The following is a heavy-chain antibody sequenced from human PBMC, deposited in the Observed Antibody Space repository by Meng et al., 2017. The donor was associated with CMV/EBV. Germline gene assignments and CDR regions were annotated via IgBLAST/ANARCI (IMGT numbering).Heavy chain of an antibody. D-gene: IGHD6-13*01. CDR3: ARTPRSSWYVD. Sequence: GESLKISCAASGFTFSSYAMSWVRQAPGKGLEWVSVIYSGGSSTYYADSVKGRFTISRDNSKNTLYLQMNSLRAEDTAAYYCARTPRSSWYVDWGQGTLVTVSS. CDR2: IYSGGSST. CDR1: GFTFSSYA. V-gene: IGHV3-23*03. J-gene: IGHJ4*02.